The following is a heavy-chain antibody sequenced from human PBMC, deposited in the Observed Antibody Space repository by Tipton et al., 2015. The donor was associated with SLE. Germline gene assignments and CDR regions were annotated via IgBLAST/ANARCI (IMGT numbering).Heavy chain of an antibody. J-gene: IGHJ3*02. CDR2: IYTSGST. CDR1: GGSFSGYY. Sequence: TLSLTCAVYGGSFSGYYWSWIRQPAGKGLEWIGRIYTSGSTNYNPSLKSRVTISVDTSKNQFSLKLSSVTAADTAVYYCARANWGSRSVLGAFDIWGQGTMVTVSS. D-gene: IGHD7-27*01. CDR3: ARANWGSRSVLGAFDI. V-gene: IGHV4-59*10.